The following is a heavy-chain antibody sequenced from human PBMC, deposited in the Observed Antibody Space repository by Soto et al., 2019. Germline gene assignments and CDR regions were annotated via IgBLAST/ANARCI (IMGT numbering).Heavy chain of an antibody. D-gene: IGHD1-7*01. CDR1: GYTFTSYA. J-gene: IGHJ4*02. V-gene: IGHV1-3*01. Sequence: ASVKVSCKASGYTFTSYAMHWVRQAPGQRLEWMGWINAGNGNTKYSQKFQGRVTITRDTSASTAYMELSSLRSEDTAVYYCAREGALTGTTDPLDYWGQGTLVTVSS. CDR2: INAGNGNT. CDR3: AREGALTGTTDPLDY.